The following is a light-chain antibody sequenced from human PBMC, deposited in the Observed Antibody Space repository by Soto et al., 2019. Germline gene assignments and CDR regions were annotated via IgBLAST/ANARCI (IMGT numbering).Light chain of an antibody. CDR1: QSVGNN. Sequence: EIVLTQSPATLSVSPGNRATLSCRASQSVGNNFTWYQQKTGQAPRLLIFATSTRATGVPARFSGSGSGTYFTLTISILQSEDSAVYYCQQYGDWPLTFGVGAKVEIE. CDR3: QQYGDWPLT. J-gene: IGKJ4*01. CDR2: ATS. V-gene: IGKV3-15*01.